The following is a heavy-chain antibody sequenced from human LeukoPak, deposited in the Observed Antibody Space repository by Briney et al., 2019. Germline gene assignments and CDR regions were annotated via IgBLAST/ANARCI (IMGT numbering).Heavy chain of an antibody. J-gene: IGHJ4*02. D-gene: IGHD6-19*01. CDR2: IYYSGST. CDR1: GGSISSYY. Sequence: PSETLSLTCTVSGGSISSYYWSWIRQPPGKGLEWIGYIYYSGSTNYNPSLKSRVTISVDTSKNQFSLKLSSVTAADTAVYYCARGISSGWDLYFDYWGQGTLVTVSS. V-gene: IGHV4-59*01. CDR3: ARGISSGWDLYFDY.